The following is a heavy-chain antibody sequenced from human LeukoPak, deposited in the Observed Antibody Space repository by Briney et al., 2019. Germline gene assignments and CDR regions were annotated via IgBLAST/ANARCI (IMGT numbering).Heavy chain of an antibody. CDR3: ARDTRTVDGMDV. J-gene: IGHJ6*02. CDR2: INHSGTT. D-gene: IGHD2-2*01. Sequence: PSETLSLTCAVYGGSFSGYYWSWIRQPPGKGLEWVGEINHSGTTSYNPSLKSRVTISVDTSKNQFSLKLSSVTAADTAVYYCARDTRTVDGMDVWGQGTTVTVSS. CDR1: GGSFSGYY. V-gene: IGHV4-34*01.